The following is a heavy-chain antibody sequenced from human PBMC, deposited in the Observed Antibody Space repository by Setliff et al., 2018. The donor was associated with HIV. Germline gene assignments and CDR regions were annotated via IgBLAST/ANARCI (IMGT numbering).Heavy chain of an antibody. V-gene: IGHV4-59*04. J-gene: IGHJ4*02. CDR2: IYYSGST. D-gene: IGHD6-6*01. Sequence: PSETLSLTCTVSGGSISSHYWGWIRQPPGKGLEWIATIYYSGSTYYSPSLESRVTMSVDTSKNQFSLKLNSVTAADTAVYHCARLSSYRSSSYYFDYWGQGALVTVSS. CDR3: ARLSSYRSSSYYFDY. CDR1: GGSISSHY.